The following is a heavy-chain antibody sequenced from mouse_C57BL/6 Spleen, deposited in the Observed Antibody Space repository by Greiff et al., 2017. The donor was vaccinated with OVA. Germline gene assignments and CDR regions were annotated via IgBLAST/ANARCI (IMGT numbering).Heavy chain of an antibody. CDR2: IRSKSNTYAT. Sequence: EVKLQESGGGLVQPTGSLNLSCAASGFSFTTYAMNWVRQAPGKGLEWVARIRSKSNTYATYYAVSVQDRFTISRDDAERMLYLQMNYLKNEDTTMYNCVRGDYVYAIDYWGQRTSVTVSS. V-gene: IGHV10-1*01. CDR3: VRGDYVYAIDY. CDR1: GFSFTTYA. D-gene: IGHD2-13*01. J-gene: IGHJ4*01.